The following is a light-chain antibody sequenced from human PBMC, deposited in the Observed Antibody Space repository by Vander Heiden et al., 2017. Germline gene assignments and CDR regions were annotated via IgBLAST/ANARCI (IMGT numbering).Light chain of an antibody. CDR3: AAWDDTLRVV. Sequence: QSVLTQPLSASGTPGQRVTLSCSGSSSNIGHNYVYWYQQLPGTAPKLLIYGNHQRPSGVPDRFSGSKSGISASLAISGLRSEDEADYYCAAWDDTLRVVFGGGTKVTVL. CDR2: GNH. V-gene: IGLV1-47*01. J-gene: IGLJ2*01. CDR1: SSNIGHNY.